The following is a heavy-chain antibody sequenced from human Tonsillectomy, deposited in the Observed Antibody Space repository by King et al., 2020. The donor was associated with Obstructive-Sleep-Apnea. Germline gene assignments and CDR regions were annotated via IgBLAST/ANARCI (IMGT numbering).Heavy chain of an antibody. V-gene: IGHV4-4*07. CDR3: ARIYSSNWYGYFDL. D-gene: IGHD1-1*01. Sequence: QLQESGPGLVKPSETLSLTCTVSGVSISSYYWSWIRQPAGKGLEWIGRIYSSGSTDYNPSLKSRVSMSVDTSKNQFSLKLTSVTAADTAVYYCARIYSSNWYGYFDLWGRGTLVTVSS. CDR1: GVSISSYY. J-gene: IGHJ2*01. CDR2: IYSSGST.